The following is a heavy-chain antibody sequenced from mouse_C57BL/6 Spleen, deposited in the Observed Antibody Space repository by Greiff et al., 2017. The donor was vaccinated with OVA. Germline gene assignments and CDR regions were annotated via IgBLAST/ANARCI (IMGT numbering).Heavy chain of an antibody. J-gene: IGHJ3*01. D-gene: IGHD2-4*01. CDR2: INPNNGGT. V-gene: IGHV1-22*01. CDR3: AKAADYDGAWFAY. CDR1: GYTFTDYN. Sequence: VQLQQSGPELVKPGASVKMSCKASGYTFTDYNMHWVKQSHGKSLEWIGYINPNNGGTSYNQKFKGKATLTVNKSSSTAYMELRSLTSEDSAVYYCAKAADYDGAWFAYWGQGTLVTVSA.